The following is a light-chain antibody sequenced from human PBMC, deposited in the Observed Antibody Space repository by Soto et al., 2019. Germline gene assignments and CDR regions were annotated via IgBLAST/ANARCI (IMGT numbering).Light chain of an antibody. Sequence: EIGMTQSPGTLSVPPGERATLSCRASQSVSSNLAWYQQKPGQAPRLLIYETSTRATGIPARFSGSGSGTEFTLTISSLQSEDFAVYYCQQYNNWPRSIFGPGTKVDIK. CDR3: QQYNNWPRSI. J-gene: IGKJ3*01. V-gene: IGKV3-15*01. CDR1: QSVSSN. CDR2: ETS.